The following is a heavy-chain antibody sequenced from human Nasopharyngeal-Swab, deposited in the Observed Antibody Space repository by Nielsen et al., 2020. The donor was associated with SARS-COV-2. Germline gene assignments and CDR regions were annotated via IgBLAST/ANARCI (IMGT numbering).Heavy chain of an antibody. D-gene: IGHD1-26*01. CDR2: FDPEDGET. J-gene: IGHJ4*02. V-gene: IGHV1-24*01. CDR1: GYTFTSYY. CDR3: ATEWAYLRNSGSFRYLGY. Sequence: ASVKVSCKASGYTFTSYYMHWVRQAPGKGLEWMGGFDPEDGETIYAQKFQGRVTMTEDTSTDTAYMELSSLRSEDTAVYYCATEWAYLRNSGSFRYLGYWGQGTLVTVSS.